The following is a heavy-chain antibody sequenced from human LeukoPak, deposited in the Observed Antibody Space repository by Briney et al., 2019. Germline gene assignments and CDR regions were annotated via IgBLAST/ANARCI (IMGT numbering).Heavy chain of an antibody. CDR3: AKGGPQSGTYYGIDY. CDR1: GYTFTSYD. Sequence: GASVKVSCKASGYTFTSYDINWVRQATGQGLEWMGWMNPSSGNTGYAQKFQGRVSVTRNTSISTAYMELSSLTSEDTAVYYCAKGGPQSGTYYGIDYWGQGTLVTVSS. D-gene: IGHD3-10*01. V-gene: IGHV1-8*01. J-gene: IGHJ4*02. CDR2: MNPSSGNT.